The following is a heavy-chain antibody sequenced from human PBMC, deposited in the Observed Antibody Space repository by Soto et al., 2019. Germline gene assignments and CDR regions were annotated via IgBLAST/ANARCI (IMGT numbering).Heavy chain of an antibody. J-gene: IGHJ4*02. CDR1: GFTFEDHA. CDR3: TRVALLADHFED. D-gene: IGHD5-12*01. CDR2: INWNGGST. Sequence: EVQLVESGGGVSRPGGSLRLSCAASGFTFEDHAMSWDRQAPGKGLEWVSGINWNGGSTVYAASVKGRFTMSRDNAKNSLFLEVKSVRAEDTALDFCTRVALLADHFEDWCQGTLVTVSS. V-gene: IGHV3-20*04.